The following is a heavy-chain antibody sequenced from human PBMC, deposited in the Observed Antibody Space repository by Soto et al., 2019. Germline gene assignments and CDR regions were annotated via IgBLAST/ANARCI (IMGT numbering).Heavy chain of an antibody. CDR2: ISGSGGST. J-gene: IGHJ4*02. V-gene: IGHV3-23*01. D-gene: IGHD2-21*02. CDR1: GCTFSSYA. CDR3: AKDNRPYCGGDGYFDD. Sequence: GGSLRLSCAASGCTFSSYAMSWIRQAPGKGLEWISAISGSGGSTYYADSAKGRFTISRDNSKKTLYLQRNSLRAEDTAVYYCAKDNRPYCGGDGYFDDWGQGTLVTVSS.